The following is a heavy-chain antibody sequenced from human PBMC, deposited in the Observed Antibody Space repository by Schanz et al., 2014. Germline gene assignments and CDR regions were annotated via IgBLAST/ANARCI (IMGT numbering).Heavy chain of an antibody. D-gene: IGHD3-10*01. CDR3: ARGGPLGFGELLDY. J-gene: IGHJ4*02. CDR2: IYPSGST. CDR1: GGSINRYY. Sequence: QVQLQESGPGLVKPSETLSLTCTVSGGSINRYYWSWIRQPAGKGLEWIGRIYPSGSTKYNPSLKSRVTMSVDTSKSQFSRRLNSVTAADTAVYYCARGGPLGFGELLDYWGQGALVTVSS. V-gene: IGHV4-4*07.